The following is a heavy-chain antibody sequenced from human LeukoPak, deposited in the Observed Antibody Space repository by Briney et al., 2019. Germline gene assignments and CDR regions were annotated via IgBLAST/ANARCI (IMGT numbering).Heavy chain of an antibody. CDR3: ARTLYYDILTGYSPTPYYFDY. V-gene: IGHV3-7*03. CDR2: IKQDGSEK. J-gene: IGHJ4*02. CDR1: GFTFGSYW. D-gene: IGHD3-9*01. Sequence: PGGSLRPSCAASGFTFGSYWMSWVRQAPGKGLEWVANIKQDGSEKYYVDSVKGRFTISRDNAKNSLYLQMNSLRAEDTAVYYCARTLYYDILTGYSPTPYYFDYWGQGTLVTVSS.